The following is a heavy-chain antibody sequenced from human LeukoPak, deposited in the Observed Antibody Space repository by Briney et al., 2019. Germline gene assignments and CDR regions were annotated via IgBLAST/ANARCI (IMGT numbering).Heavy chain of an antibody. Sequence: PSETLSLTCTVSGGSIRSYCWSWIRQPPGKGLEWIGFIYYSGSTNYNPSLKRRVTVSVDTSKNQFSLKLSSVTAADTAVYYCARVLKYSGSYYCDYWGQGTLVTVSS. D-gene: IGHD1-26*01. CDR1: GGSIRSYC. J-gene: IGHJ4*02. V-gene: IGHV4-59*08. CDR2: IYYSGST. CDR3: ARVLKYSGSYYCDY.